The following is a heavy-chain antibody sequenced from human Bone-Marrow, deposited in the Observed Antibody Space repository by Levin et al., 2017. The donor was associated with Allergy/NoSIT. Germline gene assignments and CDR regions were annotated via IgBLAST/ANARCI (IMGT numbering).Heavy chain of an antibody. Sequence: SGGSLRLSCAASGFIFSDYWMTWVRQVPGKGLEWVANIQEEGTEKYYLDSVTGRFTISRDNARNSVHLQMNNLRAEDTAIYYCARDLRVFDVWGQGAMVSVSS. CDR3: ARDLRVFDV. CDR2: IQEEGTEK. J-gene: IGHJ3*01. CDR1: GFIFSDYW. V-gene: IGHV3-7*01.